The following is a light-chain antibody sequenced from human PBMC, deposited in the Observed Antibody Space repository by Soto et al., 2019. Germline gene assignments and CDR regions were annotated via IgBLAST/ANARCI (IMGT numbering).Light chain of an antibody. CDR2: DVS. V-gene: IGLV2-14*01. Sequence: QSVLTKPASVSALPAQAIPISCTGTSSDVGGYNYVSWYQQHPGKAPNLKIYDVSNRPSGVSNRFSGSKSGNTASLTISGFQAEDEADYYCSSYTSSSNYVFGTGTKVTVL. J-gene: IGLJ1*01. CDR3: SSYTSSSNYV. CDR1: SSDVGGYNY.